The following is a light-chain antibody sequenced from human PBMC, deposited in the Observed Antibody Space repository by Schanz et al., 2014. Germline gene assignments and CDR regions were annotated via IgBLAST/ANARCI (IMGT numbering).Light chain of an antibody. J-gene: IGKJ1*01. CDR1: QGISSY. CDR3: QQSYSTPWT. Sequence: IQLTQSPSSLSASVGDRVTITCRASQGISSYLAWYQQKPGKAPKLLIYAASTLQSGVPSRFSGSGSGTDFTLTISSLQPDDFATYYCQQSYSTPWTFGQGTKVEIK. V-gene: IGKV1-9*01. CDR2: AAS.